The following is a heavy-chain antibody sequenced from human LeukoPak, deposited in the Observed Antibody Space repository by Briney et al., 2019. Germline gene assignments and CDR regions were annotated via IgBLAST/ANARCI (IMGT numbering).Heavy chain of an antibody. J-gene: IGHJ4*02. Sequence: GGSLRLSCAASGFSFSTHGMHWVRQAPGKGLEWVSAISGSGGSTYYADSVKGRFTISRDNSKNTLYLQMNSLRAEDTAVYYCANFQLLPSIDYWGQGTLVTVSS. D-gene: IGHD2-2*01. CDR1: GFSFSTHG. CDR2: ISGSGGST. V-gene: IGHV3-23*01. CDR3: ANFQLLPSIDY.